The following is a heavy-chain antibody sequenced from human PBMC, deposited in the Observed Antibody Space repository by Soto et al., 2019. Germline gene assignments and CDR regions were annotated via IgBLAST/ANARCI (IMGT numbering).Heavy chain of an antibody. CDR3: ARDREAGYNFYYGMDV. V-gene: IGHV4-4*07. CDR2: IYTSASI. Sequence: SETLSLTCSVSGADINTYSWTWIRQPAGKGLEWIGRIYTSASINYNPSLRGRVTLSVDTSTNQVSLKLASVTAADTAVYYCARDREAGYNFYYGMDVWGQGTTVTSP. D-gene: IGHD6-19*01. J-gene: IGHJ6*02. CDR1: GADINTYS.